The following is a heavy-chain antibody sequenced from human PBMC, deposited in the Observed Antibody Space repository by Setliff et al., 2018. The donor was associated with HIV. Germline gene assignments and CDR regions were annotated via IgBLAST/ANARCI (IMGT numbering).Heavy chain of an antibody. J-gene: IGHJ4*02. CDR2: IYSDGST. V-gene: IGHV3-53*01. CDR3: ARALGGNYYDFSGYPVDY. D-gene: IGHD3-22*01. CDR1: GFTVSNNY. Sequence: PGGSLRLSCAASGFTVSNNYMSWVRQAPGKGLEWVSVIYSDGSTYYADSVKGRFSLSRDNSKNTLHLQMNSLRVEDTAVYYCARALGGNYYDFSGYPVDYWGQGTLVTVSS.